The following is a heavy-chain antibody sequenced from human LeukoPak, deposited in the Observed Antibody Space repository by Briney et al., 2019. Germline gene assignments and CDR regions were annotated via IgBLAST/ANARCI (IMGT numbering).Heavy chain of an antibody. Sequence: PSQTLSLTCTVSGGSISSYYWSWIRQPPGKGLEWIGYIHYSGSTHYNPSLKSRVTISVDTSKNQVSLKLRSVTAADTAVYYCARTTEGYAGGPGYSYYYYMDVWGKGTTVTISS. D-gene: IGHD5-12*01. CDR3: ARTTEGYAGGPGYSYYYYMDV. J-gene: IGHJ6*03. CDR1: GGSISSYY. CDR2: IHYSGST. V-gene: IGHV4-59*01.